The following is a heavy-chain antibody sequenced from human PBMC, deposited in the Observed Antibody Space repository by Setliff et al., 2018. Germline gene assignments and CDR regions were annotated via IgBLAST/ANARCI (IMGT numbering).Heavy chain of an antibody. D-gene: IGHD3-10*01. J-gene: IGHJ5*02. V-gene: IGHV3-23*01. CDR3: AKNGFGVVALGVNNWFDP. CDR1: GFTFSSYA. CDR2: ISGSGGST. Sequence: GESLKISYAASGFTFSSYAMSWVRQAPGKGLEWVSAISGSGGSTYYADSVKGRFTISRDNSKNTLYLQMNSLRAEDTAVYYCAKNGFGVVALGVNNWFDPWGQGTLVTVSS.